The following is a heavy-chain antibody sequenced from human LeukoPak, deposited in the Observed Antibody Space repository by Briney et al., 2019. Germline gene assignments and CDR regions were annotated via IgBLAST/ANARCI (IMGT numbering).Heavy chain of an antibody. V-gene: IGHV4-4*07. Sequence: PSETLSLTCTVSGGSISGYYWSWIRQPAGKGLEWIGRIYPSGDTNYNPSLKSRVTMSVDTSKNQFSLKLGSVTAADTAVYYCARVHYYDSGGYFGGYLDYWGQGTLVTVSS. J-gene: IGHJ4*03. CDR2: IYPSGDT. CDR3: ARVHYYDSGGYFGGYLDY. D-gene: IGHD3-22*01. CDR1: GGSISGYY.